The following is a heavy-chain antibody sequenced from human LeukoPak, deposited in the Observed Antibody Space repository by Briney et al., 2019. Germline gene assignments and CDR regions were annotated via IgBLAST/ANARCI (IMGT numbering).Heavy chain of an antibody. Sequence: PSETLPLTCSVSDGSINSYFRSWIRQPPGKGLEWIGYIHSSGATHYNPSLKRRVTTSLDTSKNQFSLKLSSVTAADTAVYYCARLGSYSDHWGQGTLVTVSS. V-gene: IGHV4-4*09. J-gene: IGHJ5*02. CDR1: DGSINSYF. CDR2: IHSSGAT. D-gene: IGHD2-21*01. CDR3: ARLGSYSDH.